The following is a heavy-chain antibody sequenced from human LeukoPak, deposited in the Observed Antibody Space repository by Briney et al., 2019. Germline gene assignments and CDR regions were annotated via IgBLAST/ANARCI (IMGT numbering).Heavy chain of an antibody. D-gene: IGHD2-2*01. V-gene: IGHV4-59*01. CDR2: IYYSGST. Sequence: SETLSLTCTVSGGSISSYYWSWIRQPPGKGLEWIGYIYYSGSTNYNPSLKSRVTISVDTSKNQFSLKLSSVTAADTAVYYCARQYSSTSCPMDVWGQGTTVTVPS. CDR3: ARQYSSTSCPMDV. J-gene: IGHJ6*02. CDR1: GGSISSYY.